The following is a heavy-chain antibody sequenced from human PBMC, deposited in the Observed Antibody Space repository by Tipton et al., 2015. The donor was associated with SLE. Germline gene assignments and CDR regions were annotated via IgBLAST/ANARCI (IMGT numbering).Heavy chain of an antibody. CDR1: GASVSSSFHQ. V-gene: IGHV4-61*02. D-gene: IGHD6-13*01. CDR3: ARLVTKRAWFDP. J-gene: IGHJ5*02. CDR2: SSGSA. Sequence: TLSLTCTVSGASVSSSFHQWSWIRQPAGAGLEWIGHSSGSATYNPSLKGRVTISLDTSKNQFSLNLSSVTAADTAVYYCARLVTKRAWFDPWGQGTLVTVSS.